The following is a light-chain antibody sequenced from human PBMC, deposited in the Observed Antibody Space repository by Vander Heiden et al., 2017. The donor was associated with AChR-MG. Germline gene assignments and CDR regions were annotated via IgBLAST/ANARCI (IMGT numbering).Light chain of an antibody. Sequence: SYVLTPPPSASVAPGQMARITCGGNSIGSNTVHWYQQKPGQAPVVVVQDDSDRPSGIPERFSGSNSGNTATLTISRVEAGDEADYHCQVWDSSSDHWVFGGGTRLIVL. CDR3: QVWDSSSDHWV. CDR2: DDS. CDR1: SIGSNT. V-gene: IGLV3-21*02. J-gene: IGLJ3*02.